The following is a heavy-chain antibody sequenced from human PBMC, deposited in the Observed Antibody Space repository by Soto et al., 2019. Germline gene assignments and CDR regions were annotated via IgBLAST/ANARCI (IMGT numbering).Heavy chain of an antibody. V-gene: IGHV1-69*12. Sequence: QVQLVQSGAEVKKPGSSVKVSCKASGGTFSSYAISWVRQAPGQGLEWMGGIIPIFGTANYAQKFQGRVTIAAHDPXSTAYMELSSLRSEDTAVYYCARDIGDSRGYYDGYYSGMDVWGQGTTVTVSS. CDR1: GGTFSSYA. D-gene: IGHD3-22*01. J-gene: IGHJ6*02. CDR3: ARDIGDSRGYYDGYYSGMDV. CDR2: IIPIFGTA.